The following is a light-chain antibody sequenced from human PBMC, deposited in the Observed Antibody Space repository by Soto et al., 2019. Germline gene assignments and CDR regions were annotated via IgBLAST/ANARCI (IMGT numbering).Light chain of an antibody. Sequence: DIQVTQSPSSLSASVGDRITITCRASQSISSYLNWYQQKPGKAPKLLIYAASSLQSGVPSRFSGSGSGTDFTLTISSQQPEDFATYYCQQSYSIPFTFGPGTKVDIK. CDR2: AAS. CDR3: QQSYSIPFT. V-gene: IGKV1-39*01. CDR1: QSISSY. J-gene: IGKJ3*01.